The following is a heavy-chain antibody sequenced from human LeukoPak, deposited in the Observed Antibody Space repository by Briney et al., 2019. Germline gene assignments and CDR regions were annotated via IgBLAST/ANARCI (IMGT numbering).Heavy chain of an antibody. V-gene: IGHV3-23*01. CDR3: ARDSNPGWGCPFDY. Sequence: GGTLRLSCAASGFTFSSYGMSWVRQAPGTGLEWVSGISSIDGSTYYADSVKGRFTVSRDNSKNSLYLQMNSLRAEDTAVYYYARDSNPGWGCPFDYWGQGTLVTVSS. D-gene: IGHD3-16*01. CDR1: GFTFSSYG. J-gene: IGHJ4*02. CDR2: ISSIDGST.